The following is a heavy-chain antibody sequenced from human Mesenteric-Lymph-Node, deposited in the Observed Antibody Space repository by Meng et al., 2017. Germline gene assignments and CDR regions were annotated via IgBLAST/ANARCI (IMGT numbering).Heavy chain of an antibody. CDR1: GGSFSGYY. D-gene: IGHD3-10*02. Sequence: QLHRPQWGAGVLKPSETLSLTCAVYGGSFSGYYCRWIRQPPGKGLEWIGYIYYSGSTYYNPSLKSRVTISVDTSKNQFSLKLSSVTAADTAVYYCAGKPIYVAAFYWGQGTLVTVSS. CDR2: IYYSGST. CDR3: AGKPIYVAAFY. J-gene: IGHJ4*02. V-gene: IGHV4-34*02.